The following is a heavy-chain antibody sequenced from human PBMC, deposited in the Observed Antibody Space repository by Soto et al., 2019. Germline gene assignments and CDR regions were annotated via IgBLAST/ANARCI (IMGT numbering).Heavy chain of an antibody. D-gene: IGHD6-13*01. CDR3: AKDITPWYSSSWYSVTTIDY. CDR2: ISGSGGST. CDR1: GFTFSSYA. Sequence: GGSLRLSCAASGFTFSSYAMSWVRQAPGKGLEWVSAISGSGGSTYYADSVKGRFTISRDNSKNTRYLQMNSLRAEDTAVYYCAKDITPWYSSSWYSVTTIDYWGQGTLVTVSS. V-gene: IGHV3-23*01. J-gene: IGHJ4*02.